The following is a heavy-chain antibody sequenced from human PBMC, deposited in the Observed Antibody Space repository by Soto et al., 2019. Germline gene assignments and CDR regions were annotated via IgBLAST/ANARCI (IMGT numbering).Heavy chain of an antibody. V-gene: IGHV4-31*03. CDR2: IYYSGST. J-gene: IGHJ5*02. Sequence: QVQLQESGPGLVKPSQTLSLTCTVSGGSISSGGYYWSWTRQHPGKGLGWIGYIYYSGSTYYNPSLKSRVTISVDTSKNQFSLKLSSVTAADTAVYYCARTVATNYGKPRGWFDPWGQGTLVTVSS. CDR3: ARTVATNYGKPRGWFDP. CDR1: GGSISSGGYY. D-gene: IGHD4-17*01.